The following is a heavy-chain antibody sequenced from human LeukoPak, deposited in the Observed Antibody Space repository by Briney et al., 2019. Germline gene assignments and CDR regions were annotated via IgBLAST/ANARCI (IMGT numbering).Heavy chain of an antibody. J-gene: IGHJ4*02. CDR1: GFTFSSYA. Sequence: AGGSLRLSCAASGFTFSSYAMSWVRQAPGKGLEWVSAISSSGASTYYAGSVKGRFTISRDNSKNTLNLQMDSLRTADTAVYYCARQLGHCSGGNCYFDYWGQGTLVTVSS. D-gene: IGHD2-15*01. CDR2: ISSSGAST. CDR3: ARQLGHCSGGNCYFDY. V-gene: IGHV3-23*01.